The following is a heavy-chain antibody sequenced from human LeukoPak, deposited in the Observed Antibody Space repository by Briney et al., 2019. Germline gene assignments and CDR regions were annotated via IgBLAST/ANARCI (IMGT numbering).Heavy chain of an antibody. V-gene: IGHV4-61*02. Sequence: PSETLSLTCTVSGGSISSGSYYWSWIRQPAGKGLEWLGRIYTSGSTNYNPSLKSRVTISVDTSKNLFSLKLSSVTAADTAVYYCARERDYTLYYFDYWGQGTLVTVSS. D-gene: IGHD2-2*02. CDR2: IYTSGST. CDR3: ARERDYTLYYFDY. J-gene: IGHJ4*02. CDR1: GGSISSGSYY.